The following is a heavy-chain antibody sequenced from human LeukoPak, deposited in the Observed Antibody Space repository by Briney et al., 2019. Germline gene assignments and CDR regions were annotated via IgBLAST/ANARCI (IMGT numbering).Heavy chain of an antibody. D-gene: IGHD6-19*01. V-gene: IGHV1-18*01. CDR3: AREIAVAGTAEKYYYYYYGMDV. CDR2: ISAYNGNT. J-gene: IGHJ6*02. Sequence: EASVKVSCKASGYTFTSYGISWVRQAPGQGLEWMGWISAYNGNTNYAQKLQGRVTMTTDTSTSTAYMELRSLRSDDTAVCYCAREIAVAGTAEKYYYYYYGMDVWGQGTTVTVSS. CDR1: GYTFTSYG.